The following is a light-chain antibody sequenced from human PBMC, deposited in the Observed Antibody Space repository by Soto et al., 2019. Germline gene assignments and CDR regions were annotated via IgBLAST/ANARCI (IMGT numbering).Light chain of an antibody. CDR2: GAF. CDR3: QQYYSYPRT. Sequence: DIQMTQSPSAMSASVGDRVTITCRASQGINDNLAWFQQKPGQVPKRLIYGAFSLQRGVPSRFSGSGSGTEFTLTISSLQPEDFATYYCQQYYSYPRTFGQGTKVEIK. J-gene: IGKJ1*01. CDR1: QGINDN. V-gene: IGKV1-17*03.